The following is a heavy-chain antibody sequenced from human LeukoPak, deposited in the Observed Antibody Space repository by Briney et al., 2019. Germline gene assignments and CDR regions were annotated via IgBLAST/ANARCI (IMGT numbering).Heavy chain of an antibody. CDR3: ARGLAAAGSFDY. Sequence: GASVKVSCKASGYTFTSYDINWVRQATGQGLEWMGWMNPNSGNTGYAQKFQGRVTMTRNTSISTAYMELSSLRSEDTAVYYCARGLAAAGSFDYWGQGTLVTVSS. V-gene: IGHV1-8*01. CDR1: GYTFTSYD. CDR2: MNPNSGNT. J-gene: IGHJ4*02. D-gene: IGHD6-13*01.